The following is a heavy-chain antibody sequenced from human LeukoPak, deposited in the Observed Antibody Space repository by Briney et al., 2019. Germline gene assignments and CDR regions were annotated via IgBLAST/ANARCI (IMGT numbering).Heavy chain of an antibody. CDR1: GFTFNNYW. V-gene: IGHV3-74*01. CDR2: TSSDGRIT. CDR3: ARPLVGTSSAAFDI. Sequence: GGSLRLSCAASGFTFNNYWMHWVRQAPGKGLVWVSVTSSDGRITNYADSVKGRFTISRDNAKNTLYLQLNSLRAEDTAVYYCARPLVGTSSAAFDIWGQGTMVTVSS. D-gene: IGHD1-26*01. J-gene: IGHJ3*02.